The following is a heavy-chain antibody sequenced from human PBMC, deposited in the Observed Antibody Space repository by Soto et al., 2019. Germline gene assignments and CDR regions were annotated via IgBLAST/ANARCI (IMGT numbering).Heavy chain of an antibody. D-gene: IGHD3-10*01. V-gene: IGHV4-39*01. Sequence: QLQLQESGPGLVRPSETLSLTCSVSGGSISNSLYHWGWMRQPPGKGLEWIGTVYYIGNTYYNPSLRGRVAISSDTSRNQFSLTLNSVTAADTAVYYCVRHPSGFFDYCGQGTLVTVSS. CDR3: VRHPSGFFDY. CDR1: GGSISNSLYH. CDR2: VYYIGNT. J-gene: IGHJ4*02.